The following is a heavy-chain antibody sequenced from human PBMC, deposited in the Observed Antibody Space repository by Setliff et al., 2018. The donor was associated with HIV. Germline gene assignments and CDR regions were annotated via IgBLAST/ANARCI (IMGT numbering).Heavy chain of an antibody. Sequence: GGSLRLSCAASGFTFSGFGMHWVRQAPGRGLEWVANINEDGNKKYYVGSVKGRFTISRDNAKNSLYLQMKSLRADDTAVYYCAALSLRTNAVYGVISTRFDPWGQGTLVTVSS. V-gene: IGHV3-7*03. CDR3: AALSLRTNAVYGVISTRFDP. D-gene: IGHD2-8*01. J-gene: IGHJ5*02. CDR2: INEDGNKK. CDR1: GFTFSGFG.